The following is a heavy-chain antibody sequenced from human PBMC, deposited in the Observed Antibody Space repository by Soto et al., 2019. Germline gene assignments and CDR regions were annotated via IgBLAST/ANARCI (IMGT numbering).Heavy chain of an antibody. D-gene: IGHD3-22*01. V-gene: IGHV1-69*12. CDR2: IIPIFGTA. J-gene: IGHJ4*02. CDR1: GGTFSSYA. CDR3: ARPEVYYDSSGYYQFDY. Sequence: QVQLVQSGAEVKKPGSSVKVSCKASGGTFSSYAISWVRQAPGQGLEWMGGIIPIFGTANYAQKFQGRVTITAXXSXSXXYMELSSLRSEDTAVYYCARPEVYYDSSGYYQFDYWGQGTLVTVSS.